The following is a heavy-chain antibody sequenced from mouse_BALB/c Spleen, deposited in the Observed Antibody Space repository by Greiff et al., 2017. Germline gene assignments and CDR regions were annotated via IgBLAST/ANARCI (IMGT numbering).Heavy chain of an antibody. D-gene: IGHD2-3*01. CDR3: ARCDGYSWYFDV. CDR1: GDSITSGY. J-gene: IGHJ1*01. Sequence: EVKLVESGPSLVKPSQTLSLTCSVTGDSITSGYWNWIRKFPGNKLEYMGYISYSGSTYYNPSLKSRISITRDTSKNQYYLQLNSVTTEDTATYYCARCDGYSWYFDVWGAGTTVTVSS. CDR2: ISYSGST. V-gene: IGHV3-8*02.